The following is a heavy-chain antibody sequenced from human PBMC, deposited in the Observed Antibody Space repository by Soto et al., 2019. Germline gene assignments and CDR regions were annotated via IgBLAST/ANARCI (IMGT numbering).Heavy chain of an antibody. J-gene: IGHJ4*02. CDR1: GGSFSGYY. CDR2: TNHSGST. Sequence: QVQLQQWGAGLLKPSETLSLTCAVYGGSFSGYYWSWIRQPQGKGLGGLGETNHSGSTNYNPSLKSRVTISVDTSKNQFSLKLSSVTAADTAVYYCARGPKSEYDYIWGSYRHDYWGQGTLVTVSS. CDR3: ARGPKSEYDYIWGSYRHDY. D-gene: IGHD3-16*02. V-gene: IGHV4-34*01.